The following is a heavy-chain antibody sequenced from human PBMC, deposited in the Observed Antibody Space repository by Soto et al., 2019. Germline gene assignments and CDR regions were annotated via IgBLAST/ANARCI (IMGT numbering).Heavy chain of an antibody. D-gene: IGHD5-18*01. CDR1: GGSISSSSYY. CDR3: ARHVGRIQLWFGY. J-gene: IGHJ4*02. CDR2: IYYSGST. V-gene: IGHV4-39*01. Sequence: QLQLQESCPGLVKTSETLSLTCTVSGGSISSSSYYWGWIRQPPGKGLEWIGIIYYSGSTYYNPSLKSRVTISVDTSQNQFSLKLSSVTAADTAVYYCARHVGRIQLWFGYWGQGTLVTVAS.